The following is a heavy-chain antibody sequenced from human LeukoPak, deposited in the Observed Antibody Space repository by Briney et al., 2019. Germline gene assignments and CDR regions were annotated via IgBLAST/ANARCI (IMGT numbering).Heavy chain of an antibody. Sequence: SETLSLTCTVSGVSISGYYWSWIRQPAGNGLEWIGRIYTSGSTNYNPSLKSRVTMSVDTSNTQYSLKLSSVTAAATAVYYCARGLVGGGRSYFDSWGQGTLVTVSS. J-gene: IGHJ4*02. V-gene: IGHV4-4*07. D-gene: IGHD1-26*01. CDR1: GVSISGYY. CDR3: ARGLVGGGRSYFDS. CDR2: IYTSGST.